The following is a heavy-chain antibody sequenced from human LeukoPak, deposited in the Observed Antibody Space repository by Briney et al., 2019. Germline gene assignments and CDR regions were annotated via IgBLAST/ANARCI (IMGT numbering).Heavy chain of an antibody. J-gene: IGHJ5*02. CDR2: ISSSSSTI. V-gene: IGHV3-48*01. CDR1: GFTFSSYS. Sequence: GGSLRLSCAASGFTFSSYSMNWVRQAPGKGLEWVSYISSSSSTIYYADSVKGRFTISRDNAKNSLYLQMNSLRAEDTAAYYCAREEVGATTVSWGQGTLVTVSS. D-gene: IGHD1-26*01. CDR3: AREEVGATTVS.